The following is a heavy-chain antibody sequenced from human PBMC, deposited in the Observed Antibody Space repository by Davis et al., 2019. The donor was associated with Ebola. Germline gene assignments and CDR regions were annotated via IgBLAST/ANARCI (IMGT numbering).Heavy chain of an antibody. CDR2: MNPNSGNT. D-gene: IGHD1-20*01. CDR3: ARAEYNWNYFAY. V-gene: IGHV1-8*01. CDR1: GYSFTSYD. J-gene: IGHJ4*02. Sequence: ASVKVSCKASGYSFTSYDINWVRQATGQGLEWMGWMNPNSGNTGYAQKFQGRVTMTRNTSISTAYMELSSLRSEDTAVYYCARAEYNWNYFAYWGQGTLVTVSS.